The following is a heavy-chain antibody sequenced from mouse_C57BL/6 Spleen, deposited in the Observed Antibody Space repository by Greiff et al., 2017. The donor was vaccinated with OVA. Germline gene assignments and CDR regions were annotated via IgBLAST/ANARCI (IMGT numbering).Heavy chain of an antibody. V-gene: IGHV1-5*01. CDR3: TRKGVYYDYDWFAY. J-gene: IGHJ3*01. D-gene: IGHD2-4*01. CDR2: IYPGNSDT. CDR1: GYTFTSYW. Sequence: VQLQQSGTVLARPGASVKMSCKTSGYTFTSYWMHWVKQRPGQGLEWIGAIYPGNSDTSYNQKFKGKAKLTAVTSASTAYMELSSLTNEDSAVYYCTRKGVYYDYDWFAYWGQGTLVTVSA.